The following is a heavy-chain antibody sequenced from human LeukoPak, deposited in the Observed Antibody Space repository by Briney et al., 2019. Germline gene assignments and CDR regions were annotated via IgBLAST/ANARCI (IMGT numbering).Heavy chain of an antibody. D-gene: IGHD3-3*01. CDR1: GFTFSSYS. V-gene: IGHV3-21*04. CDR3: ANSPRILWFDP. J-gene: IGHJ5*02. Sequence: GGSLRLSCAASGFTFSSYSMNWVRQAPGKGLEWVSSISSSSSYIYYADSVKGRFTISRDNAKNSLYLQMNSLRAEDTAVYYCANSPRILWFDPWGQGTLVTVSS. CDR2: ISSSSSYI.